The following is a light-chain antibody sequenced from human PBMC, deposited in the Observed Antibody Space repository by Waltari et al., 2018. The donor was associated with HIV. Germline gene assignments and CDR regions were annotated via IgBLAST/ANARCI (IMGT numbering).Light chain of an antibody. Sequence: QSALTQPASVSGSPGQSITISCTGTSSDVGGYNYVSWYQQHPVKAPKLMISGVSNRPSGVTNRFSGSKSGNTASLTISGLQVEDEADYYCSSYTSSSTLYVFGTGTKVTVL. J-gene: IGLJ1*01. V-gene: IGLV2-14*01. CDR1: SSDVGGYNY. CDR3: SSYTSSSTLYV. CDR2: GVS.